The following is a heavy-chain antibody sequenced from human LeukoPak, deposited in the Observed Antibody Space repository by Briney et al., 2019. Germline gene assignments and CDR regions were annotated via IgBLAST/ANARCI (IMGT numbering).Heavy chain of an antibody. CDR2: IRCDERNK. V-gene: IGHV3-30*02. D-gene: IGHD3-9*01. Sequence: GGSLRLSCAASGFIFNSYGMHWVRQAPGKGLEWVAFIRCDERNKYYSDSVKGRFTISRDNSKNTLYLQMNSLRAEDTAVYYCAKDVSRILTGARNYFDSWGQGTLVTVSS. CDR3: AKDVSRILTGARNYFDS. CDR1: GFIFNSYG. J-gene: IGHJ4*02.